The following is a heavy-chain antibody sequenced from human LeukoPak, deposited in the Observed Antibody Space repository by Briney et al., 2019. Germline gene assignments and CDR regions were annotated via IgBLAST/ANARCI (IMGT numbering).Heavy chain of an antibody. D-gene: IGHD6-13*01. Sequence: PSETLSLTCTVSSASLSSYYWSWIRQPPGKGLEWIGYINYSGSTNYNPSLKSRGTISVDTSKNQFSLKLNSVTAADTAVYYCARHCGSSWQKPFDYWGQGTLVTVSS. CDR3: ARHCGSSWQKPFDY. CDR1: SASLSSYY. V-gene: IGHV4-59*08. J-gene: IGHJ4*02. CDR2: INYSGST.